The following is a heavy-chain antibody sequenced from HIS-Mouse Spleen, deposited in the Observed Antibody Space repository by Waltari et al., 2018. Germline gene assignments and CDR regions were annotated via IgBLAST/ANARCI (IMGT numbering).Heavy chain of an antibody. V-gene: IGHV3-30*18. CDR3: AKDYYDSSGYLQYYYYYYGMDV. Sequence: QVQLVESGGGVVQPGRSLRLSCAASGSPSSTYRMHWVRQAPGKGRAWAAVISYDGSNEYYADSVKGRFTISRDNSKNTLYLQMNSLRAEDTAVYYCAKDYYDSSGYLQYYYYYYGMDVWGQGTTVTVSS. CDR1: GSPSSTYR. J-gene: IGHJ6*02. CDR2: ISYDGSNE. D-gene: IGHD3-22*01.